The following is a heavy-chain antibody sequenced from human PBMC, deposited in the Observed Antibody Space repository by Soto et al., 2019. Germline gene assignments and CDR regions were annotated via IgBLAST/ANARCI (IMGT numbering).Heavy chain of an antibody. CDR1: GGTFSSYA. CDR2: IIPIFGTA. D-gene: IGHD2-2*01. V-gene: IGHV1-69*06. Sequence: QVQLVQSGAEVKKPGSSVKVSCKASGGTFSSYAISWVRQAPGQGLEWMGGIIPIFGTANYAQKFQGRVTITADKATSTDYMEQSSQRSEDTAVYYCARAGGVVPAATLYYYYGMDVWGQGTTVTVSS. CDR3: ARAGGVVPAATLYYYYGMDV. J-gene: IGHJ6*02.